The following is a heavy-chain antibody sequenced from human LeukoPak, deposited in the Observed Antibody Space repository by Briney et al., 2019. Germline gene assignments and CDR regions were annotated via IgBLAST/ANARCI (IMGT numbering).Heavy chain of an antibody. V-gene: IGHV3-23*01. Sequence: GGSLRLSCAASGFTVSSTYLTWVRQAPGKGLEWVAGISDGGGSRNYADSVKGRFTISRDNPKNTLYLQMNSLRAEDTAVYFCAKRGVVIRAVIIVGFHKEAYYFDYWGQGALVTVSS. J-gene: IGHJ4*02. CDR3: AKRGVVIRAVIIVGFHKEAYYFDY. CDR1: GFTVSSTY. CDR2: ISDGGGSR. D-gene: IGHD3-10*01.